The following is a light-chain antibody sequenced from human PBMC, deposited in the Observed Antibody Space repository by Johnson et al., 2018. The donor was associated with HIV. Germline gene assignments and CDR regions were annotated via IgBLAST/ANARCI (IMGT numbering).Light chain of an antibody. J-gene: IGLJ1*01. V-gene: IGLV1-51*02. CDR3: GTWDSSLSADV. CDR1: VSNIESYF. Sequence: QFVLTQPPSVSAAPGQTVNISCSGNVSNIESYFVSWYQQLPGAAPTLLIYEDNKRPSGIPDRFSGSKSGTSATLGITGLQTGDEADYYCGTWDSSLSADVFGTGTKVTVL. CDR2: EDN.